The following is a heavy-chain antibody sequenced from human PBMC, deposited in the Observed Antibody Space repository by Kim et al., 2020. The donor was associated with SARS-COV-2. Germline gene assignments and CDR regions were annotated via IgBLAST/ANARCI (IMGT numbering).Heavy chain of an antibody. D-gene: IGHD5-18*01. J-gene: IGHJ4*02. Sequence: SVKVSCKASGGTFSSYAISWVRQAPGQGLEWMGGIIPIFGTANYAQKFQGRVTITADESTSTAYMELSSLRSEDTAVYYCARDGRGYSYAPEEVPSDYWGQGTLVTVSS. V-gene: IGHV1-69*13. CDR2: IIPIFGTA. CDR3: ARDGRGYSYAPEEVPSDY. CDR1: GGTFSSYA.